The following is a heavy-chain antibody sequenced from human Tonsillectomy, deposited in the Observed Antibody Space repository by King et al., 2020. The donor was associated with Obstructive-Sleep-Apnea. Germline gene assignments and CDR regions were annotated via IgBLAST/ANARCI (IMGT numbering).Heavy chain of an antibody. CDR3: ARLAAIGNPRFDS. Sequence: VQLVESGGDLVQPGGSLRLSCAASGFTFSDYWMSWVRQAPGKGLEWVATLNQDGREKFSLDSVKGRFTISRDNAKKSLYLQMNSLRAADTAVYFCARLAAIGNPRFDSWGQGTLVTVSS. V-gene: IGHV3-7*01. CDR1: GFTFSDYW. CDR2: LNQDGREK. J-gene: IGHJ4*02. D-gene: IGHD6-13*01.